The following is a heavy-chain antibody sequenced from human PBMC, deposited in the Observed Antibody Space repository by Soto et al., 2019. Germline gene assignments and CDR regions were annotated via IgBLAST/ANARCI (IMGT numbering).Heavy chain of an antibody. V-gene: IGHV3-30*18. J-gene: IGHJ4*02. D-gene: IGHD1-26*01. CDR3: AKTVLGATGYFDY. CDR1: GFTFSSYG. CDR2: ISYDGSNK. Sequence: GGSLRLSCAASGFTFSSYGMHWVRQAPGKGLEWVAVISYDGSNKYYADSVKGRFTISRDNSKNTLYLQMNSLRAEDTAVYYCAKTVLGATGYFDYWGQGTLVTVSS.